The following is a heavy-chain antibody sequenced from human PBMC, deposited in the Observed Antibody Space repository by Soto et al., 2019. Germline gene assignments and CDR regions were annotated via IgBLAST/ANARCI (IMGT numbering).Heavy chain of an antibody. CDR3: ARFARSSSMVLS. CDR1: GGSISSSSYY. J-gene: IGHJ5*02. D-gene: IGHD6-6*01. CDR2: IYYSGST. Sequence: PSETLSLTCTVSGGSISSSSYYWGWIRQPPGKGLEWIGSIYYSGSTYYNPSLKSRVTISVDTSKNQFSLKLSSVTAADTAVYYCARFARSSSMVLSWGQGTLVTVS. V-gene: IGHV4-39*01.